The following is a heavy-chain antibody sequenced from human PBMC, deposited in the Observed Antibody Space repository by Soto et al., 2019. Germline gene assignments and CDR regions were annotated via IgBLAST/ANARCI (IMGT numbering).Heavy chain of an antibody. CDR2: INHSGST. CDR1: GGSFSGYY. CDR3: ATANWSHHYFGP. V-gene: IGHV4-34*01. J-gene: IGHJ5*02. D-gene: IGHD1-1*01. Sequence: QVRLQQWGTGLLKSSETLSLTCAVYGGSFSGYYWSWLRQPPGKGLEWIGEINHSGSTNYNPSLKSRVTISVDTSHNQFSLKLTSITAADTGVYYCATANWSHHYFGPWGQGTLVTVSS.